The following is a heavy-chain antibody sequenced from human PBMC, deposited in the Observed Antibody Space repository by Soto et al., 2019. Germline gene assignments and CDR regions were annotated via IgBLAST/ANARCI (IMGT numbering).Heavy chain of an antibody. CDR3: AKVIRADSTSSNFYYYSGLDV. J-gene: IGHJ6*02. V-gene: IGHV3-23*01. Sequence: EVLLLESGGGLVQPGGSLRLSCAASGFTFSFYPMSWVRQAPGKGLEWVSGISSSAGTTYYADPVKGRFTISRDNSKNTLFLQMNSLRGEDTAIHYCAKVIRADSTSSNFYYYSGLDVWGQGTTVTVSS. D-gene: IGHD6-6*01. CDR2: ISSSAGTT. CDR1: GFTFSFYP.